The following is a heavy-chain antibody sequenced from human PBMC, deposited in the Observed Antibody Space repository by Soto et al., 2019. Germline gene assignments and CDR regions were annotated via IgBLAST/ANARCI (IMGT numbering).Heavy chain of an antibody. D-gene: IGHD2-2*01. J-gene: IGHJ6*02. Sequence: QRLSCAPSGFTFSSYAMSWVRQAPGKGLEWVSGISSSGTYTFYADSVKGRVTISRDNAKNSLYLQMNSLIDEDTAVYYCARDQGSKQYDYYGMDVWGHGTTVTVSS. CDR1: GFTFSSYA. CDR3: ARDQGSKQYDYYGMDV. CDR2: ISSSGTYT. V-gene: IGHV3-21*01.